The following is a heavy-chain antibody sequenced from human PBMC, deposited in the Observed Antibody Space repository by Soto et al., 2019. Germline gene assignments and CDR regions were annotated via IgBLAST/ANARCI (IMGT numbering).Heavy chain of an antibody. D-gene: IGHD3-3*01. J-gene: IGHJ4*02. CDR1: GFTFSSYS. V-gene: IGHV3-21*01. CDR2: ISSSSSYI. CDR3: ARDLPTNGDFWSGYYDY. Sequence: GGSLRLSCAASGFTFSSYSMNWVRQAPGKGLEWASSISSSSSYIYYADSVKGRFTISRDNAKNSLYLQMNSLRAEDTAVYYCARDLPTNGDFWSGYYDYWGQGTLVTVSS.